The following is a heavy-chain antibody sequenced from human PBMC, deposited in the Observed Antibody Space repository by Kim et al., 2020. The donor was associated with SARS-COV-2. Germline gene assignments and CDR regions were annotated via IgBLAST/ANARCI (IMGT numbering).Heavy chain of an antibody. J-gene: IGHJ4*02. Sequence: ADSVKGRINIAEDKSRDTLYLQMNGLRAEDTAVYYCAKTIVGATLRFDYWGQGTLVTVSS. V-gene: IGHV3-23*01. CDR3: AKTIVGATLRFDY. D-gene: IGHD1-26*01.